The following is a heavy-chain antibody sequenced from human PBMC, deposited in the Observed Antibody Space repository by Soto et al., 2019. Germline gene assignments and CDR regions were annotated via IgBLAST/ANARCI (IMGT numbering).Heavy chain of an antibody. CDR1: GGTFSSYA. Sequence: QVQLVQSGAEVKKPGSSVKVSCKASGGTFSSYAISWVRQAPGQGLEWMGGIIPIFGTANYAQKFQGRVTITADESTSPAYMELSSLRSGDTAVYYCARVGLLWFGKLLINGLDVWGQGTTVTVSS. CDR3: ARVGLLWFGKLLINGLDV. CDR2: IIPIFGTA. J-gene: IGHJ6*02. D-gene: IGHD3-10*01. V-gene: IGHV1-69*01.